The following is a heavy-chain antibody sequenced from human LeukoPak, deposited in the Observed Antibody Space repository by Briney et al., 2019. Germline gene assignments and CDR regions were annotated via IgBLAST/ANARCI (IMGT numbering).Heavy chain of an antibody. CDR2: IYTSGST. J-gene: IGHJ4*02. V-gene: IGHV4-61*02. D-gene: IGHD1-26*01. CDR1: GGSISSGSYY. Sequence: SQTLSLTCTVSGGSISSGSYYWSWIRQPAGKGLEWIGRIYTSGSTNYHPSLKSRVTISVDTSKNQFSLKLSSVTAADTAVYYCARGVGAFDYWGQGTLVTVSS. CDR3: ARGVGAFDY.